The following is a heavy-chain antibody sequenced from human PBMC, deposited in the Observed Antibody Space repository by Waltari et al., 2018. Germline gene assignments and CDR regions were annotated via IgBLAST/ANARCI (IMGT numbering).Heavy chain of an antibody. D-gene: IGHD3-10*01. V-gene: IGHV4-4*09. CDR1: GDSLTSYF. CDR3: ARWDSPGRYFGD. Sequence: QVQLQESGPGLVKPSETLTLTCSVSGDSLTSYFWNWVRQPPGKGLEWIGYIHPSGRTNCNPSLKRRVTMSVDTSKSQFSLKLTSVTAADTAVYYCARWDSPGRYFGDWGQGNPVTVSS. CDR2: IHPSGRT. J-gene: IGHJ4*02.